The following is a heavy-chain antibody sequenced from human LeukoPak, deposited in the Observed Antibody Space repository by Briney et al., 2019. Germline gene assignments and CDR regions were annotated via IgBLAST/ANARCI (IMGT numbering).Heavy chain of an antibody. CDR3: ASLRERSYYARGFDY. D-gene: IGHD1-26*01. V-gene: IGHV4-39*01. CDR1: GGSISSSSYY. Sequence: SETLSLTCTVSGGSISSSSYYWGWIRQPPGTGLEWIGSNSGSTYYNPSLKSRVTISVDTSKNQFSLKLSSVTAADTAVYYCASLRERSYYARGFDYWGQGTLVTVSS. J-gene: IGHJ4*02. CDR2: NSGST.